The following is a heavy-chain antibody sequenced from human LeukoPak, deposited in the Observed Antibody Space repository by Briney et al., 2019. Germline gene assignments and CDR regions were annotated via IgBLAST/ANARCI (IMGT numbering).Heavy chain of an antibody. CDR2: ISSSSSYI. D-gene: IGHD3-22*01. CDR1: GFTFSSYS. V-gene: IGHV3-21*01. CDR3: AREGDTYYYDSSGYFDY. J-gene: IGHJ4*02. Sequence: GGALRLSCAASGFTFSSYSMNWVRQAAGKGLEGVSSISSSSSYIYYADSVKGRFTISRDNAKNSLYLQMNSLRAEDTAVYYCAREGDTYYYDSSGYFDYWRQGTLVTVSS.